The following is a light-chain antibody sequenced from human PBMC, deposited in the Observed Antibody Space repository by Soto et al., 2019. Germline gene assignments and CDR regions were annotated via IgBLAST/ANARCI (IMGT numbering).Light chain of an antibody. Sequence: DIQMTLSPYSLSASVGDRVTITCPATPSISSYLYWYQQKPWKAPKLLFYAGSSLQSGVTSRLYGCGSGTDFSLTISTLQPEDFATYNCQQSYSTRMYTFGQGTRLEIK. CDR3: QQSYSTRMYT. CDR2: AGS. V-gene: IGKV1-39*01. J-gene: IGKJ5*01. CDR1: PSISSY.